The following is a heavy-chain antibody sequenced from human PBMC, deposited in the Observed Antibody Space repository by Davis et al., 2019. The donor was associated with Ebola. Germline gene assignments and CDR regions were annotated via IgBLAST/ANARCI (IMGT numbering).Heavy chain of an antibody. D-gene: IGHD6-19*01. Sequence: SLILSCAASGFTFSSYGMHWVRQSPGKGLERVAVISYDGSNKYYADSVKGRFTISRDNSKNTLYLQMNSLRAEDTAVYYCARVASYSSGWQPSNYWGQGTLVTVSS. J-gene: IGHJ4*02. V-gene: IGHV3-30*03. CDR2: ISYDGSNK. CDR1: GFTFSSYG. CDR3: ARVASYSSGWQPSNY.